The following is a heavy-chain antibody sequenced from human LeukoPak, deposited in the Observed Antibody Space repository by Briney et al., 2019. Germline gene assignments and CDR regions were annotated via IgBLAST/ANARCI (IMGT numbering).Heavy chain of an antibody. CDR3: ARHSSGYDSLDAFDI. CDR2: IYYSGST. D-gene: IGHD5-12*01. J-gene: IGHJ3*02. V-gene: IGHV4-39*01. Sequence: PSETLSLTCTVSGGSISSSSYYWGWIRQPPWKGLEWIGSIYYSGSTYYNPSLKSRVTISVDTSKNQFSLKLGSVTAADTAVYYCARHSSGYDSLDAFDIWGQGTMVTVSS. CDR1: GGSISSSSYY.